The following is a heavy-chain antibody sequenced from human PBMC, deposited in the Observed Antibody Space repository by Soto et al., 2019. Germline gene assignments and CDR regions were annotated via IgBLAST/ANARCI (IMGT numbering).Heavy chain of an antibody. J-gene: IGHJ5*02. D-gene: IGHD6-6*01. Sequence: QVQLQESGPGLVKPSQTLSLTCTVSGGSFSTDDYYWSWIRQPPGKGLEWIGYIYYSGRTYYNPSLKIRFTISIDTSKNQFSLKLSSVTAADTAVYFCARAQAARRGYGFDPWGQGSLVTVSS. CDR3: ARAQAARRGYGFDP. CDR1: GGSFSTDDYY. V-gene: IGHV4-30-4*01. CDR2: IYYSGRT.